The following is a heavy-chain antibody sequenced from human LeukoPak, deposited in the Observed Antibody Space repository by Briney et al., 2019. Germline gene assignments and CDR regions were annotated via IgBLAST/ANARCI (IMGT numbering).Heavy chain of an antibody. V-gene: IGHV4-30-4*01. CDR3: ARGRRLLWFGELFDP. CDR2: IYYSGST. D-gene: IGHD3-10*01. J-gene: IGHJ5*02. CDR1: GGSISSGDYY. Sequence: PSETLSLTCTVSGGSISSGDYYWSWIRQPPGKGLEWIGYIYYSGSTYYNPSLKSRVTISVDTSKNQFSLKLSSVTAADTAVYYCARGRRLLWFGELFDPWGQGTLVTVSS.